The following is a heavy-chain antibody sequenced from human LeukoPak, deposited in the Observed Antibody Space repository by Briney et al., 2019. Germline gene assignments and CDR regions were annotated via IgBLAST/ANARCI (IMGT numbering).Heavy chain of an antibody. CDR1: GGSISSYY. Sequence: PSETLSLTCTVSGGSISSYYWSWIRQPPGKGLEWIGYIYYSGSTNYNPSLKSRVTISVDTPKNQFSLKLSSVTAADTAVYYCARQSNYYDSSGPLGWFDPWGQGTLVTISS. CDR2: IYYSGST. D-gene: IGHD3-22*01. V-gene: IGHV4-59*01. CDR3: ARQSNYYDSSGPLGWFDP. J-gene: IGHJ5*02.